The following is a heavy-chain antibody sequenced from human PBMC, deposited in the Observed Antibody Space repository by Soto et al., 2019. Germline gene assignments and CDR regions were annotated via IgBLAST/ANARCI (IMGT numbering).Heavy chain of an antibody. V-gene: IGHV3-23*01. CDR2: IIDSGAST. CDR1: GFTFSSCA. Sequence: GGSQRLSYAASGFTFSSCAMGWVRQAPGKGLEWVSDIIDSGASTYYADSVKGRFTISRDNSKSTLYLQMNSLRGEDTAVYYCAKDQGTYYFDSWGQGILVTVSS. J-gene: IGHJ4*02. D-gene: IGHD1-1*01. CDR3: AKDQGTYYFDS.